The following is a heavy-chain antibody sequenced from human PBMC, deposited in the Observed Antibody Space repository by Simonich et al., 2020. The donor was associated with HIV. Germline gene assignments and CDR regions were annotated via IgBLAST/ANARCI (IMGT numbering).Heavy chain of an antibody. CDR3: ATDRTGPTHNAFDI. Sequence: KVSGDTFTDYRIHWEQQAPGKGLEWMGLVDPEDGEKIYAEKFQGRVTITADTSTDTANMEVSSLTAKDTAVYYCATDRTGPTHNAFDIWGQGKMVTVSS. CDR2: VDPEDGEK. V-gene: IGHV1-69-2*01. CDR1: GDTFTDYR. J-gene: IGHJ3*02.